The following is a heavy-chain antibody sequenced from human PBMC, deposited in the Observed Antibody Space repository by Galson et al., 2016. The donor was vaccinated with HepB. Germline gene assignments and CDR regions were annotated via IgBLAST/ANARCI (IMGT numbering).Heavy chain of an antibody. J-gene: IGHJ3*01. Sequence: PALVKPTQTLTLTCTVSEFSLTTSGVGVGWIRQPPGKALEWLALIYWDGDTRYSPSLKTRLTITRDTSKNQVVLTMTNMDPVDTATYYCVRTARDILTGYYHRYGFAVWGQGTMVTVSS. CDR1: EFSLTTSGVG. CDR3: VRTARDILTGYYHRYGFAV. CDR2: IYWDGDT. D-gene: IGHD3-9*01. V-gene: IGHV2-5*02.